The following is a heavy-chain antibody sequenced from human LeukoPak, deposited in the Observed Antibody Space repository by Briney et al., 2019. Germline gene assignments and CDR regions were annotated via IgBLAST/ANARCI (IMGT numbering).Heavy chain of an antibody. CDR2: INPNSGGT. CDR1: GYTFTGYY. D-gene: IGHD3-22*01. V-gene: IGHV1-2*02. Sequence: GASVKVSCKAPGYTFTGYYMHWVRQAPGQGLEWMGWINPNSGGTNYAQKFQGRVTMTRDTSISTAYMELSRLRSDDTAVYYCARAGVWDYSDSSGYHNAAFDIWGQGTMVTVSS. CDR3: ARAGVWDYSDSSGYHNAAFDI. J-gene: IGHJ3*02.